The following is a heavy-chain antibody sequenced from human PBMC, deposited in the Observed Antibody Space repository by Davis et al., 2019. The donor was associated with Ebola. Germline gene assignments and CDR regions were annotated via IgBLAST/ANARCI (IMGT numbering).Heavy chain of an antibody. CDR3: ARDRMPSIVGAKEGFDY. Sequence: ASVKVSCKASGYTFTSYAMHWVRQAPGQRLEWMGWINAGNGNTNYAQKLQGRVTMTTGTSTSTAYMELRSLRSDDTAVYYCARDRMPSIVGAKEGFDYWGQGTLVTVSS. CDR2: INAGNGNT. D-gene: IGHD1-26*01. CDR1: GYTFTSYA. J-gene: IGHJ4*02. V-gene: IGHV1-3*01.